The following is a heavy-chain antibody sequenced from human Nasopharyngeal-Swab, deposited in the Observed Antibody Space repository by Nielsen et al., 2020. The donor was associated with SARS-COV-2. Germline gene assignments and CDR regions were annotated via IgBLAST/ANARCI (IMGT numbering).Heavy chain of an antibody. CDR2: ISYDGSNK. Sequence: GESLKISCAASGFTFSSYGMHWVRQAPGKGLEWVAVISYDGSNKYYADSVKGRFTISRDNSKNTLYLQVNSLRAEDTAVYYCAKDRKSGSYHYYFDYWGQGTLVTVSS. J-gene: IGHJ4*02. CDR1: GFTFSSYG. V-gene: IGHV3-30*18. CDR3: AKDRKSGSYHYYFDY. D-gene: IGHD1-26*01.